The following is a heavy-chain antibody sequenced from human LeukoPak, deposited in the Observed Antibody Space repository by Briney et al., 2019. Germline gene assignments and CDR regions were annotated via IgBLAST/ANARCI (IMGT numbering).Heavy chain of an antibody. CDR3: ARAHDYYGSGSYDY. CDR2: IYYSGST. J-gene: IGHJ4*02. V-gene: IGHV4-59*01. D-gene: IGHD3-10*01. Sequence: PSETLSLTCTVSGGSISSYYWSWIRQPPGKGLEWIGYIYYSGSTNYNPSLKSRVTISVDTSKNQFSLKLSSVTAADTAVYYCARAHDYYGSGSYDYWGQGTLVTVSS. CDR1: GGSISSYY.